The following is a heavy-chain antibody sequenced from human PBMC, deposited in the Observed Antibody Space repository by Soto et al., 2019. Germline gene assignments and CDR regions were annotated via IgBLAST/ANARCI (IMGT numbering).Heavy chain of an antibody. CDR1: GGTFNSYA. V-gene: IGHV1-69*12. CDR2: IIPMFGTA. Sequence: QVQVVQSGAEVKKPGSSVKVSCKASGGTFNSYAMSWVRQAPGQGLDWMGGIIPMFGTANYAQRFQGRLTITADEPTGTVYMELRSLRCEDAAVYYCARGGRDGYNWDGLDVWGQVTTATVSS. D-gene: IGHD5-12*01. J-gene: IGHJ6*02. CDR3: ARGGRDGYNWDGLDV.